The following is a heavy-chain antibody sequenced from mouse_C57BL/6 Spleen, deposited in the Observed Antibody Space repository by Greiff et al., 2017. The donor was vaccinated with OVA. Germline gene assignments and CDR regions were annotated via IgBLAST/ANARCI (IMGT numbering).Heavy chain of an antibody. CDR2: IYPGNGDT. CDR1: GYTFTSYN. D-gene: IGHD1-1*01. J-gene: IGHJ3*01. CDR3: ARSHYYGSSYWDSPFAY. V-gene: IGHV1-12*01. Sequence: LQQSGAELVRPGASVKMSCKASGYTFTSYNMHWVKQTPRQGLEWIGAIYPGNGDTSYNQKFKGKATLTVDKSSSTAYIQLSSLTSEDSAVYFCARSHYYGSSYWDSPFAYWGQGTLVTVSA.